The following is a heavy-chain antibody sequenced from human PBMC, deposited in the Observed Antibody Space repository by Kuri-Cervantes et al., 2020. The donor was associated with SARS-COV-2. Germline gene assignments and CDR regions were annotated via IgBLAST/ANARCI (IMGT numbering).Heavy chain of an antibody. J-gene: IGHJ4*02. CDR3: ARPIVAAGFDY. CDR1: GGSISSGVYY. D-gene: IGHD6-13*01. Sequence: LSCTVSGGSISSGVYYWGWIRQPPGKGLEWIGSIYYSGTTYYNPSLKSRVTISVDTSKNQFSLNLSSVTAADTAVYYCARPIVAAGFDYWGQGTLVTVSS. CDR2: IYYSGTT. V-gene: IGHV4-39*01.